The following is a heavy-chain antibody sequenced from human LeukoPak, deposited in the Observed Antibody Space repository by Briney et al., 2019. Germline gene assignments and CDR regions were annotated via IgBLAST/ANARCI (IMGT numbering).Heavy chain of an antibody. Sequence: PSETLSLTCAVYGGSFSGYYWSWIRKPPGKGLEWIGEINHSGSTNYNPSLKSRVTISVDTSKNQFSLKLSSVTAADTAVYYCAGYYYDTPYGMDVWGQGTTVTVSS. CDR3: AGYYYDTPYGMDV. D-gene: IGHD3-22*01. CDR1: GGSFSGYY. J-gene: IGHJ6*02. CDR2: INHSGST. V-gene: IGHV4-34*01.